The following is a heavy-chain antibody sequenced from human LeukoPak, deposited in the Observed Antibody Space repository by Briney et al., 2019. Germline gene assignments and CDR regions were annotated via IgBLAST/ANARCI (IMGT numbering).Heavy chain of an antibody. V-gene: IGHV3-20*04. CDR1: GFTFDDYG. D-gene: IGHD3-10*01. Sequence: SGGSLRLSCAASGFTFDDYGMSWVRQAPGKGLEWVSGINWNGGSTGYADSVKGRFTISRDNAKSSLDLQMNSLRDEDTAVYYCARARRYGSGSYYCDYWGQGTLVTVSS. CDR2: INWNGGST. J-gene: IGHJ4*02. CDR3: ARARRYGSGSYYCDY.